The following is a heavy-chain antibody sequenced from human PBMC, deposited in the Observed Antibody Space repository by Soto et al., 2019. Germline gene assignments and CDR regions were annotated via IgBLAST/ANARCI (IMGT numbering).Heavy chain of an antibody. CDR3: ASGIVGAEAYYYYGMDV. V-gene: IGHV1-58*01. J-gene: IGHJ6*02. Sequence: SVKVSCNASGFTFTSSAVPWVRHARGQRLEWIGWIVVGSGNTNYAQKFQGRVTITADESTSKAYMELSSLRSEDTAVYYCASGIVGAEAYYYYGMDVWGQGTTVTVSS. D-gene: IGHD1-26*01. CDR1: GFTFTSSA. CDR2: IVVGSGNT.